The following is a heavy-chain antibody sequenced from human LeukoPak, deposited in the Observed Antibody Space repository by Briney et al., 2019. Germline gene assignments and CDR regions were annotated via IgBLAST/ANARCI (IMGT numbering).Heavy chain of an antibody. CDR2: INPNGSVT. J-gene: IGHJ4*02. Sequence: GGSLRLSCAACGFSFSDKWMHWVRQVPGKGLMWVARINPNGSVTSCADSVKGRFTISRDNSKSSLYLEMNNLRVEDTALYYCARDFLLESPGDGFDFWGQGTLVTVSS. CDR3: ARDFLLESPGDGFDF. V-gene: IGHV3-74*01. CDR1: GFSFSDKW. D-gene: IGHD1-1*01.